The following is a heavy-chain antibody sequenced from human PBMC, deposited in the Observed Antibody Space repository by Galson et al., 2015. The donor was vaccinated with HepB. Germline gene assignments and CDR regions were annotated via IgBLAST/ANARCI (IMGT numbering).Heavy chain of an antibody. V-gene: IGHV5-51*01. J-gene: IGHJ6*02. Sequence: QSGAEVKKPGESLKISCKGSGYSFTSYWIGWVRQMPGKGLEWMGIIYPGDSDTRYSPSFQGQVTISADKSISTAYLQWSSLKASDTAMYYCARQRSDYGSGSYEGYYYGMDVWGQGTTVTVSS. D-gene: IGHD3-10*01. CDR2: IYPGDSDT. CDR1: GYSFTSYW. CDR3: ARQRSDYGSGSYEGYYYGMDV.